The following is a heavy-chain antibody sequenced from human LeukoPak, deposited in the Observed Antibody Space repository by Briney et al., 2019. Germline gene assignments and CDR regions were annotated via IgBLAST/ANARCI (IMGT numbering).Heavy chain of an antibody. J-gene: IGHJ4*02. CDR1: GFTLRCYL. CDR3: ARDGRPLDY. V-gene: IGHV3-7*01. CDR2: IKQDGGEK. D-gene: IGHD3/OR15-3a*01. Sequence: GGALRLSFAGSGFTLRCYLWNWVRPAPARGLEWVANIKQDGGEKYYVNSVKGRFTISRDNAKNSLYLEMNSLRVEDTAIYYCARDGRPLDYWGLGTLVTVSS.